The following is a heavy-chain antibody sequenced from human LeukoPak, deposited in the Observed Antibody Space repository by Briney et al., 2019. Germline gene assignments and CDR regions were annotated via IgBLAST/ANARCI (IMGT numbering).Heavy chain of an antibody. CDR3: ERPGIVGATRRFDY. V-gene: IGHV5-51*01. CDR2: IYPGDCDT. CDR1: GYSFTNYW. J-gene: IGHJ4*02. D-gene: IGHD1-26*01. Sequence: GESLKLSCKGSGYSFTNYWIGWVRQMPGKGLEWMGIIYPGDCDTRYSPSFQGQVTISADKSISTAYLQWSSLKASDTAMYYCERPGIVGATRRFDYWSQGTLVTVSS.